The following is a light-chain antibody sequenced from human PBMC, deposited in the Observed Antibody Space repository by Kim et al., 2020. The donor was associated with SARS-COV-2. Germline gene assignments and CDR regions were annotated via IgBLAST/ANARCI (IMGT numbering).Light chain of an antibody. CDR2: AAS. Sequence: ASVGDRVNITCRASQPISSWLAWYQQKPGRAPKLLIYAASALQSGVPSRFSGIGSGTDFTLTINTLQTEDFATYFCQQAYRLPITFGGGTKVDIK. J-gene: IGKJ4*01. CDR3: QQAYRLPIT. V-gene: IGKV1-12*01. CDR1: QPISSW.